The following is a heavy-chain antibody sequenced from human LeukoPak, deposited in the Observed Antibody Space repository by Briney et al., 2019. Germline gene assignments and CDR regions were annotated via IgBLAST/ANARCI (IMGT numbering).Heavy chain of an antibody. J-gene: IGHJ4*02. CDR2: ISSSGSTI. CDR1: GFTFSDYY. CDR3: AKVPPPKDIVVGD. Sequence: GGSLRLSCAASGFTFSDYYMSWIRQAPGKGLEWVSYISSSGSTIYYADSVKGRFTISRDNSKNTLYLQMNSLRAEDTAVYYCAKVPPPKDIVVGDWGQGTLVTVSS. V-gene: IGHV3-11*01. D-gene: IGHD2-2*01.